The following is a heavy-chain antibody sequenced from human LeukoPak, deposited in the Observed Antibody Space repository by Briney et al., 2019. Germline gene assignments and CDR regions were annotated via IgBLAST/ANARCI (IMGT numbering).Heavy chain of an antibody. CDR1: GGTFSSYA. D-gene: IGHD2-15*01. J-gene: IGHJ6*02. Sequence: SVKVSCKASGGTFSSYAISWVRQAPGQGLEWMGGIIPIFGTANYAQKFQGRVTITADESTSTAYMELSSLRSEDTAVYYCARERWHCRGNDCYSVYYYGLDVWGQGTTVTVSS. CDR3: ARERWHCRGNDCYSVYYYGLDV. CDR2: IIPIFGTA. V-gene: IGHV1-69*13.